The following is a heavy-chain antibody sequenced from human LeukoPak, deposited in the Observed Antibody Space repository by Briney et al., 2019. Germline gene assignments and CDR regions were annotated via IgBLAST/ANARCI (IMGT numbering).Heavy chain of an antibody. CDR3: ARFGGTPATYLDS. CDR2: VYYSGST. D-gene: IGHD3-3*01. Sequence: SVTLSLTCTVSGGSISGYYWSWIRQPPEKGLEWIGWVYYSGSTKYNPSLKSRVTISVDTSRNQFSLKLSSVTAADTAIYYCARFGGTPATYLDSWGQGTLVTVSS. CDR1: GGSISGYY. J-gene: IGHJ4*02. V-gene: IGHV4-59*01.